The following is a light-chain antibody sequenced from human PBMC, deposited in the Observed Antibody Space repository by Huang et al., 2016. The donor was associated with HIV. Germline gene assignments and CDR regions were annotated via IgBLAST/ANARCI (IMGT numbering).Light chain of an antibody. CDR1: KGIANY. CDR2: AAS. CDR3: QKYHSAPFT. Sequence: DIQMTQSPSSLSASVGDSVTITCRASKGIANYLAWYQQKPGKVPKLLIYAASTFQSGVPSRFSGSGSGTDFTLTISSLQPEDVATYYCQKYHSAPFTFGPGTKVDIK. V-gene: IGKV1-27*01. J-gene: IGKJ3*01.